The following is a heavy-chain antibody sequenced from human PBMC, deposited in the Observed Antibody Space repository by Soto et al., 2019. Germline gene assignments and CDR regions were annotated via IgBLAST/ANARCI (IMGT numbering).Heavy chain of an antibody. CDR2: IYYSGST. CDR1: GGSISSYY. CDR3: ARRVGATNLIDY. D-gene: IGHD1-26*01. J-gene: IGHJ4*01. V-gene: IGHV4-59*01. Sequence: SEPLSLTCSVSGGSISSYYWSWIRQPPGKGLEWIGYIYYSGSTNYNPSLKSRVTISVDTSKNQFSLKLSSVTAADTAVYYCARRVGATNLIDYWGHGTPVTVSS.